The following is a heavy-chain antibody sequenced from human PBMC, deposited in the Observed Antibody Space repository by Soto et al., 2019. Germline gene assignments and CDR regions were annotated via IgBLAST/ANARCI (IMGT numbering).Heavy chain of an antibody. D-gene: IGHD4-17*01. CDR3: ASQYGDYAHFDS. J-gene: IGHJ4*02. CDR2: IYYSGSA. CDR1: GGSIRSGGYY. V-gene: IGHV4-31*03. Sequence: QVQLQESGPGLVKPSQTLSLTCTVSGGSIRSGGYYWNWIRQHPEKGLEWIGYIYYSGSAYYNPSLKSRVMISLDTSKNQFSLILTSVTAADTAVYFCASQYGDYAHFDSWGQGTLVTVSS.